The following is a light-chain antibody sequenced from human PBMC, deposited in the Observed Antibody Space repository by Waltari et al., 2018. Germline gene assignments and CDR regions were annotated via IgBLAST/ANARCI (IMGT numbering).Light chain of an antibody. Sequence: QSVLTQPPSASGTPGQGVTISCSGSNSNIGGSTVNWYQRVPGTAPKLLIYSNDQRPSGVPDRFSGSKSGTSASLAISGLHSEDEADYYCATWDARLTAVLFGGGTKVTVL. CDR2: SND. CDR1: NSNIGGST. J-gene: IGLJ2*01. V-gene: IGLV1-44*01. CDR3: ATWDARLTAVL.